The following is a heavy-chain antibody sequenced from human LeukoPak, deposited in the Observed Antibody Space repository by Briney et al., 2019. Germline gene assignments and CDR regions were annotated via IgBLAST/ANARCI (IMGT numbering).Heavy chain of an antibody. CDR3: ARDPASFDY. V-gene: IGHV3-20*04. J-gene: IGHJ4*02. CDR2: ISWDATGT. Sequence: GGSLRLSCAASGFNFDDYGMNWVRRVPGKGLEWVSGISWDATGTGYADSVKGRFTIFRDNAKNSLYLQMNSLRAEDTAFYYCARDPASFDYWGQGTLVTVSS. CDR1: GFNFDDYG.